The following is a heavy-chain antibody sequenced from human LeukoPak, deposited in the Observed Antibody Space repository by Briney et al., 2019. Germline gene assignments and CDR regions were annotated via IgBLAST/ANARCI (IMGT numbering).Heavy chain of an antibody. CDR1: GGSTSNSSYF. CDR2: IYYSGST. J-gene: IGHJ5*02. V-gene: IGHV4-39*01. D-gene: IGHD3-10*01. Sequence: KPSETLSLTCTVSGGSTSNSSYFWGWIRQPPGKGREWIGSIYYSGSTFYSPSLKSRVTISVDTSKNQFSLKLNSVTAADTAVYFCARLYFVRWFDPWGQGILVTVSS. CDR3: ARLYFVRWFDP.